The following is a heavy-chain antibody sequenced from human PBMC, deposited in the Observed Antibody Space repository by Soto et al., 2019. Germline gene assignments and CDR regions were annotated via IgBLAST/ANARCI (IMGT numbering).Heavy chain of an antibody. D-gene: IGHD3-10*01. CDR2: ISSSSYI. J-gene: IGHJ3*02. Sequence: GGSLRLSCAASGFTFSSYSMNWVRQAPGKGLEWVSSISSSSYIYYADSVKGRFTISRDNAKNSLYLQMNSLRAEDTAVYYCARDYYGSGSYYADDAFDIWGQGTMVTVSS. V-gene: IGHV3-21*01. CDR1: GFTFSSYS. CDR3: ARDYYGSGSYYADDAFDI.